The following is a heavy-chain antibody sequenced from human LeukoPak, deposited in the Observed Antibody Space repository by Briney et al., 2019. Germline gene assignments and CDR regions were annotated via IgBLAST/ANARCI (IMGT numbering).Heavy chain of an antibody. J-gene: IGHJ3*02. CDR3: AKDTSILWFGELSLDAFDI. D-gene: IGHD3-10*01. Sequence: GRSLRLSCAASGFTFSSYGMHWVRQAPGKGLEWVAVISYDGSNKYYADSVKGRFTISRDNSKNTLYLRMNSLRAEDTAVYYCAKDTSILWFGELSLDAFDIWGQGTMVTVSS. V-gene: IGHV3-30*18. CDR1: GFTFSSYG. CDR2: ISYDGSNK.